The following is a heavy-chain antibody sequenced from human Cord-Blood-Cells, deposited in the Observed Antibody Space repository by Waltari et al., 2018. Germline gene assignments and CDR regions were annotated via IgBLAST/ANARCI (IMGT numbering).Heavy chain of an antibody. CDR1: GYTFTGYY. CDR3: ARDFWDQLLNAENDY. J-gene: IGHJ4*02. CDR2: INPNRGGT. Sequence: QVQLVQSGAEVKKPGASVKVSCKASGYTFTGYYMHWVRQAPGQGLEGMGWINPNRGGTNYAQKFQGRVTMTRDTSISTAYMELSRLRSDDTAVYYCARDFWDQLLNAENDYWGQGTLVTVSS. V-gene: IGHV1-2*02. D-gene: IGHD2-2*01.